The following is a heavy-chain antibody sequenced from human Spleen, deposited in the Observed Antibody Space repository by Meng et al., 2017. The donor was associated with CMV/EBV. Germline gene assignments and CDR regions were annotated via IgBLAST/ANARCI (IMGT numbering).Heavy chain of an antibody. CDR3: ARDVSNTGSRRRNWFDP. CDR1: GFTFSSYA. D-gene: IGHD1-26*01. Sequence: ESLKISCAASGFTFSSYAMSWVRQAPGKGLEWVSAISGSGGSTYYADSVKGRFTISRDNSKNTLYLQMNSLRAEDTAIYYCARDVSNTGSRRRNWFDPWGQGTLVTVSS. J-gene: IGHJ5*02. CDR2: ISGSGGST. V-gene: IGHV3-23*01.